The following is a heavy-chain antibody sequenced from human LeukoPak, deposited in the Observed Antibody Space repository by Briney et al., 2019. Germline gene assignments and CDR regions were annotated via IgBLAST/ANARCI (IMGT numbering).Heavy chain of an antibody. CDR1: GYTFTSYW. CDR3: ARRRDLYSGSYYPFDY. V-gene: IGHV5-51*01. Sequence: GESLQISCQGSGYTFTSYWIAWVRQMPGKGLECMGIIYPGDSDTRDSPSFQGQVTISVDKSISTAYLQWSSLKASDTAMYYCARRRDLYSGSYYPFDYWGQGTLVTVSS. D-gene: IGHD1-26*01. CDR2: IYPGDSDT. J-gene: IGHJ4*02.